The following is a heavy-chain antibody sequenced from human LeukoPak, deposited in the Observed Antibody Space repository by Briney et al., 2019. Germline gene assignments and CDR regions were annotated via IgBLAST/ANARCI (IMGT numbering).Heavy chain of an antibody. D-gene: IGHD6-19*01. CDR1: GFTFSSYG. CDR3: ARDWLPYSSGYFDY. CDR2: ISSSSSYI. V-gene: IGHV3-21*01. J-gene: IGHJ4*02. Sequence: PGRSLRLSCAASGFTFSSYGMHWVCQAPGKGLEWVSSISSSSSYIYYADSVKGRFTISRDNAKNSLYLQMNSLRAEDTAVYYCARDWLPYSSGYFDYWGQGTLVTVSS.